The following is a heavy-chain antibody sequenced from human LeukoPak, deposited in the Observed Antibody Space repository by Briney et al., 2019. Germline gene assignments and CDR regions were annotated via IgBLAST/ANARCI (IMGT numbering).Heavy chain of an antibody. Sequence: GGSLRPSCAASGFTFSSYSMNWVRQAPGKGLEWVSSISSSSSYIYYADSVKGRFTISRDNAKNSLYLQMNSLRAEDTAVYYCARDPNYGGNSGSDAFDIWGQGTMVTVSS. CDR2: ISSSSSYI. CDR1: GFTFSSYS. D-gene: IGHD4-23*01. V-gene: IGHV3-21*01. CDR3: ARDPNYGGNSGSDAFDI. J-gene: IGHJ3*02.